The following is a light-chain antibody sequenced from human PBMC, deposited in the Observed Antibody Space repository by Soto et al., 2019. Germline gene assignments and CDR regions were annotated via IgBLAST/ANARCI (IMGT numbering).Light chain of an antibody. J-gene: IGKJ2*01. CDR1: QSISSY. CDR2: AAS. CDR3: QQTYSTPRT. Sequence: DIQMTQSPSSLSTSVGDRVTITCRASQSISSYLNWYQQKPGKAPKLLIYAASVLQSGVPSRFSGSGSGTDFTLTFSSLQPEDFATYYCQQTYSTPRTFGQGTKLEIK. V-gene: IGKV1-39*01.